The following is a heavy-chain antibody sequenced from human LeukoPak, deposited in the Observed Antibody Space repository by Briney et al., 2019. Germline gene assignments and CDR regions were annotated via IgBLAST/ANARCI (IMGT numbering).Heavy chain of an antibody. Sequence: GGSLRLSCAASGFTFSSYSVNWVRQAPGKGLEWVSSISSSSSYIYYADSVKGRFTISKDNAKNSLYLQMNSLRAEDTAVYYCARDSYGDYSPWGQGTLVTVSS. CDR2: ISSSSSYI. CDR1: GFTFSSYS. J-gene: IGHJ4*02. CDR3: ARDSYGDYSP. V-gene: IGHV3-21*01. D-gene: IGHD4-17*01.